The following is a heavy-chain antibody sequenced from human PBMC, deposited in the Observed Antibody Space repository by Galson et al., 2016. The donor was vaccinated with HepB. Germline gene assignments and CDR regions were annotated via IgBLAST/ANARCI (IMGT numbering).Heavy chain of an antibody. CDR3: ARVFPRRWSFDY. CDR1: GFTFDSYA. D-gene: IGHD2-15*01. CDR2: ISSRSSYI. Sequence: SLRLSCAASGFTFDSYAMNWVRQAPGKGLEWVSSISSRSSYIYHADSVKGRFTISRDNATKSLYLQMNSLGAEDKAVYYCARVFPRRWSFDYWGQGTLVTVSS. J-gene: IGHJ4*02. V-gene: IGHV3-21*01.